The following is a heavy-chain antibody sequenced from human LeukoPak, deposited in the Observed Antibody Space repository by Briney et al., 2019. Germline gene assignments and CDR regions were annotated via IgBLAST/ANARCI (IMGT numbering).Heavy chain of an antibody. CDR2: ISSSGSTI. J-gene: IGHJ4*02. V-gene: IGHV3-11*01. Sequence: KPGGSLRLSCAASGFTFSDYYMSWIRQAPGEGLEWVAYISSSGSTIYYADSVKGRFTISRDNAKNSLYLQMNSLRAEDTAVYYCATDLRVPAAIPSGYWGQGTLVTVSS. CDR1: GFTFSDYY. CDR3: ATDLRVPAAIPSGY. D-gene: IGHD2-2*02.